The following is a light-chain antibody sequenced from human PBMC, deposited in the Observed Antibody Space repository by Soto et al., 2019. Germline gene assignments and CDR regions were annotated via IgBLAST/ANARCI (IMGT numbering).Light chain of an antibody. CDR3: QQYNDFQYT. CDR2: KAT. Sequence: DILMTQSPSTLSASVGDGVTITCRASQSIGSSLAWYQQKPGKAPKLLIYKATNLQSGVPSRFSGSGSGTDFSLTISSLQPVDSATYFCQQYNDFQYTFGPGTKLEI. J-gene: IGKJ2*01. V-gene: IGKV1-5*03. CDR1: QSIGSS.